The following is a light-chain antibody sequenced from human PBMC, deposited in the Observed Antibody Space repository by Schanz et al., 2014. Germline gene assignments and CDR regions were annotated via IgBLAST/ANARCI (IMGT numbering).Light chain of an antibody. CDR1: QSVTTN. CDR2: AAS. J-gene: IGKJ3*01. CDR3: QQYGSSPPFA. Sequence: PGERATLSCKTSQSVTTNLAWYQQKPGQAPRLLIYAASTRAAGIPARFGGSGSGTDFTLTIGRLEPEDFAVYYCQQYGSSPPFAFGPGTKVDIK. V-gene: IGKV3-20*01.